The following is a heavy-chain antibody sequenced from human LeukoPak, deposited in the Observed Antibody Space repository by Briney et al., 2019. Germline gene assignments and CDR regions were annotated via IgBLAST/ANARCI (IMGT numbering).Heavy chain of an antibody. J-gene: IGHJ4*02. CDR3: ASIPAAMGFFDY. CDR1: GGSISSSNW. V-gene: IGHV4-4*02. Sequence: SGTLSLTCAVSGGSISSSNWWSWVRQPPGKGLEWIGEIYHSGSTNYNPSLKSRVTISVDTSKNQFSLKLSSVTAADTAVYYCASIPAAMGFFDYWGQGTLVTVSS. CDR2: IYHSGST. D-gene: IGHD2-2*01.